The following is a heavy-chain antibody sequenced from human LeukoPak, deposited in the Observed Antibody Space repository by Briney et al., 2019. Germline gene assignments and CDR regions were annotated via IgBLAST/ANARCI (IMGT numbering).Heavy chain of an antibody. J-gene: IGHJ3*02. D-gene: IGHD3-3*01. CDR2: ISWNSGSI. CDR3: AKDRGNAYYDFWSGYSPDASDI. CDR1: GFTFDDYA. V-gene: IGHV3-9*01. Sequence: GGSLRLSCAASGFTFDDYAMHWVRQAPGKGLEWVSGISWNSGSIGYADSVKGRFTISRDNAKNSLYLQMNSLRAEDTALYYCAKDRGNAYYDFWSGYSPDASDIWGQGTMVTVSS.